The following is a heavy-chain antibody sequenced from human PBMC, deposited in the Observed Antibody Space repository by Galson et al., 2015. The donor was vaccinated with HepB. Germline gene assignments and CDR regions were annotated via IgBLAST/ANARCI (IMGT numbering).Heavy chain of an antibody. D-gene: IGHD4-17*01. CDR3: AKELEPTFYGVRRGGHFDF. Sequence: SLRLSCAASGFTFSNYGLSWVRQAPGKGLEWVSSISGSGDSTFYPDSVKGRITISRDNSRDTLYLQMNSLRVEDTAIYYCAKELEPTFYGVRRGGHFDFWGQGDLVTVSS. J-gene: IGHJ4*02. V-gene: IGHV3-23*01. CDR1: GFTFSNYG. CDR2: ISGSGDST.